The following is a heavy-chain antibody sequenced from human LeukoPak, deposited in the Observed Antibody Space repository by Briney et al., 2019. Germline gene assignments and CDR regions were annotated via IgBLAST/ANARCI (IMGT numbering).Heavy chain of an antibody. J-gene: IGHJ4*02. CDR3: ARETVGFDY. CDR1: GGSISSGGYS. CDR2: IYHSGST. V-gene: IGHV4-30-2*01. D-gene: IGHD4-23*01. Sequence: SQTLSLTCAVPGGSISSGGYSWSWIRQPPGKGLEWIGYIYHSGSTYYNPSLKSRVTISVDRSKNQFSLKLSSVTAADTAVYYCARETVGFDYWGQGTLVTVSS.